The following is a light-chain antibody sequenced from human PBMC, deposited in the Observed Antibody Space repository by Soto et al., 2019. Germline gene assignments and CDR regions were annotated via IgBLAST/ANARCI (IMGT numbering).Light chain of an antibody. CDR1: SSDVGGYNY. CDR3: TSYTRNSTYV. CDR2: EVN. V-gene: IGLV2-14*01. J-gene: IGLJ1*01. Sequence: QSVLTQPASVSGSPGQSITISCTGTSSDVGGYNYVSWYQQHPGNAPRLMIYEVNNRPSGVPNRFSGSKSGNTASLTISGLQAEDEADYYCTSYTRNSTYVFGSGTKVTVL.